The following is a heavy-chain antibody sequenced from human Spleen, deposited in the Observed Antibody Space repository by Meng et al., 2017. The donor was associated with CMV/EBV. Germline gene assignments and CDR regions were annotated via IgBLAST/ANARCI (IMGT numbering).Heavy chain of an antibody. V-gene: IGHV1-46*01. D-gene: IGHD2-15*01. CDR3: ARVSCSGGSCYPTTRSRYGMDV. CDR1: GGTFSSYA. Sequence: ASVKVSCKASGGTFSSYAISWVRQAPGQGLEWMGIINPSGGSTSYAQKFQGRVTMTRDTSTSTVYMELSSLRSEDTAVYYCARVSCSGGSCYPTTRSRYGMDVWGQGTTVTVSS. J-gene: IGHJ6*02. CDR2: INPSGGST.